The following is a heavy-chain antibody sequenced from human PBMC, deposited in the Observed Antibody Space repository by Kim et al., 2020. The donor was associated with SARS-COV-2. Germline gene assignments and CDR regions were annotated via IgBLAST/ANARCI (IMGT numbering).Heavy chain of an antibody. D-gene: IGHD2-2*02. J-gene: IGHJ3*01. V-gene: IGHV3-74*01. Sequence: GSLRLSCAASGFTFSSNWMHWVRQGPGKGLVWVSRINADGTYTTYAESVRGRFTISRDNAKNTVFLQMNSLRAEDTAVYYCAREGSGYTSVWGHGTMVTVSS. CDR1: GFTFSSNW. CDR3: AREGSGYTSV. CDR2: INADGTYT.